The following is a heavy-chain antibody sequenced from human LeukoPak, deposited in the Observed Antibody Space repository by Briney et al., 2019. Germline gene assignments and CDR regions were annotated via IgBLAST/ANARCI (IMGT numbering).Heavy chain of an antibody. D-gene: IGHD6-19*01. V-gene: IGHV1-18*01. CDR3: ARDSSGWYGWFDP. Sequence: ASVKVSCKASGYTFTSYGISWVRQAPGQGLEWMGWISSYNGNTNYAQKLQGRVTMTTDTSTTTAYMELKSLRSDDTAVYYCARDSSGWYGWFDPWGQGTLVTVSS. CDR1: GYTFTSYG. J-gene: IGHJ5*02. CDR2: ISSYNGNT.